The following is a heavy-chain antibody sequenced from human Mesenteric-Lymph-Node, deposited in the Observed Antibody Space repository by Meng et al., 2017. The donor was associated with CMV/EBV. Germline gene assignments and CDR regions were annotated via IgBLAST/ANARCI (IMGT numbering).Heavy chain of an antibody. CDR3: ARYNNPAASGTYSNYFDS. Sequence: SETLSLTCNVSGGPISDYFWSWIRQPPGKGLEWIAYIHSSGAADYNPSLKSRVSTSVDMSKNQFSLTLTPVTAADTAVYYCARYNNPAASGTYSNYFDSWGQGTLVTVSS. V-gene: IGHV4-59*01. D-gene: IGHD1-26*01. CDR1: GGPISDYF. CDR2: IHSSGAA. J-gene: IGHJ4*02.